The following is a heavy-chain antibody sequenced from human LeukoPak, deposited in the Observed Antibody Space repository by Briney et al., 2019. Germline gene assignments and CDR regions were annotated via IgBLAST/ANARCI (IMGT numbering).Heavy chain of an antibody. CDR1: GYNFNYYR. CDR2: IYPGDSDT. V-gene: IGHV5-51*01. Sequence: GESLITSWQCSGYNFNYYRIGLVRPMPREGLWWMWIIYPGDSDTRYRPSFQGQVPISADKSISTAYLQWSRLKASDTAMYYCARAAFGRNSGHCVQHWGQGTLVTVSS. J-gene: IGHJ1*01. D-gene: IGHD4-23*01. CDR3: ARAAFGRNSGHCVQH.